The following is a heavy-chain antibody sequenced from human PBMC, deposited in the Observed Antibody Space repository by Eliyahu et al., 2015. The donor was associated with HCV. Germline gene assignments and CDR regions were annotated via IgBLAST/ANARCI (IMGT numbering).Heavy chain of an antibody. D-gene: IGHD2-2*01. CDR1: GYXXTXXW. CDR2: IFPRDSDT. V-gene: IGHV5-51*01. J-gene: IGHJ4*02. CDR3: ARPGDCSSTSC. Sequence: EVQLVQSGAEVKXPGESLKXXCKGSGYXXTXXWIGWGRQMPGKGLGWMGIIFPRDSDTRYSPSFQGQVXISADKSISTAYLQWSSLKASDTAMYYCARPGDCSSTSCWGQGTLVTVSS.